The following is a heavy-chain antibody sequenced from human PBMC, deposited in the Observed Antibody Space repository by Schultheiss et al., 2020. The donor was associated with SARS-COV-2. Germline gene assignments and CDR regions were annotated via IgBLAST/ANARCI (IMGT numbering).Heavy chain of an antibody. V-gene: IGHV4-59*01. CDR3: ARLAMVPMGDYSNNYYGMDV. J-gene: IGHJ6*02. CDR1: GGSISSYY. CDR2: IYYSGST. Sequence: SETLSLTCTVSGGSISSYYWSWIRQPPGKGLEWIGYIYYSGSTNYNPSLKSRVTISVDTSKNQFSLKLSSVTAADTAVYYCARLAMVPMGDYSNNYYGMDVWGQGTTVTVSS. D-gene: IGHD4-11*01.